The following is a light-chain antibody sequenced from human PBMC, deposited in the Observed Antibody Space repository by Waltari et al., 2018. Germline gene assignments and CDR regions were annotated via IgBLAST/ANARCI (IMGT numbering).Light chain of an antibody. J-gene: IGKJ2*01. V-gene: IGKV3-11*01. CDR1: QSVSSY. Sequence: EIVLTQSPATLSLSPGERATLSFRASQSVSSYLAWYQQKPGQAPRLLIYGASNRATGIPARFSGSGSGTDFTLTISSLEPEDFAVYYCQQRSNWPPMYTFGQGTKLEIK. CDR2: GAS. CDR3: QQRSNWPPMYT.